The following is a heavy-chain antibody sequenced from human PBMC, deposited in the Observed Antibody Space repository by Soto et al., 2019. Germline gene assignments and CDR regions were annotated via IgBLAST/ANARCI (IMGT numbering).Heavy chain of an antibody. CDR1: GGTFSSYA. D-gene: IGHD3-16*02. CDR3: ARVHYVWGSYRSYYFDY. Sequence: QVQLVQSGAEVKKPGSSVKVSCKASGGTFSSYAISWVRQAPGQGLEWRGGIIPIFGTANYAQKFQGRVTITADESTSTVYMELSSLRSEDTAVYYCARVHYVWGSYRSYYFDYWGQGTLVTVSS. J-gene: IGHJ4*02. CDR2: IIPIFGTA. V-gene: IGHV1-69*12.